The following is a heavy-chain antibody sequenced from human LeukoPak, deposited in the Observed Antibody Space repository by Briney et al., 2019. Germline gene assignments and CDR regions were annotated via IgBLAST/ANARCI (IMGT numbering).Heavy chain of an antibody. J-gene: IGHJ6*02. D-gene: IGHD3-3*01. CDR1: GFTFSSYG. CDR3: ARDSYDFWSGFSYGMDV. V-gene: IGHV3-33*01. Sequence: GRSLRLSCAASGFTFSSYGMHWVRQAPGKGLEWVAVIWYDGSNKYYADSVKGRFTISRDNSKNTLYLQMNSLRAEDTAVYYCARDSYDFWSGFSYGMDVWGQGTTVTVSS. CDR2: IWYDGSNK.